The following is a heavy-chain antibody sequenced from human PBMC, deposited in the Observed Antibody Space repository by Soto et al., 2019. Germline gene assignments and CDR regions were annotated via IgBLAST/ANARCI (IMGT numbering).Heavy chain of an antibody. J-gene: IGHJ6*02. D-gene: IGHD3-3*01. Sequence: SVKVSCKASAGTFSSYAISWVRQAPGQGLEWMVGIIPIFGTANYAQKFQGRVTITADESTSSGYMELSRLGSEDTAVYYCAVERFLEWLFQKYYYAHGMDVWGQGATVTVSS. CDR1: AGTFSSYA. V-gene: IGHV1-69*13. CDR2: IIPIFGTA. CDR3: AVERFLEWLFQKYYYAHGMDV.